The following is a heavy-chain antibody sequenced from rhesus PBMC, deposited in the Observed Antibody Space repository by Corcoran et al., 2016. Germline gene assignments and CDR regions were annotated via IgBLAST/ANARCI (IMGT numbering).Heavy chain of an antibody. J-gene: IGHJ4*01. Sequence: QVQLQESGPGLVKPSETLSLTCAVSGGSFSSYWWSWIRQPPGKGLEWIGDINGNSRSTTANPSRSGRVTSAKDASKTQVSLKLSSVTPAVTAVDDCARDEPRRPVDYWGQGVLVTVSS. CDR3: ARDEPRRPVDY. V-gene: IGHV4-80*01. CDR1: GGSFSSYW. CDR2: INGNSRST. D-gene: IGHD3-9*01.